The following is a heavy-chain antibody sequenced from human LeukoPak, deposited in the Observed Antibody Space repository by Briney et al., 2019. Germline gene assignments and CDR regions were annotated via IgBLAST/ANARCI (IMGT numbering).Heavy chain of an antibody. CDR3: VRVLASCYYY. Sequence: GGSLRLSCAASGFTFSSYWMGWVRQAPGKGLEWVANIKEDGSEKYYVDSVKGRFTISRDNAKNSLYLQMNSLRAEDTAVYYCVRVLASCYYYWGQGTLVTVSS. V-gene: IGHV3-7*04. J-gene: IGHJ4*02. CDR1: GFTFSSYW. CDR2: IKEDGSEK. D-gene: IGHD2-2*01.